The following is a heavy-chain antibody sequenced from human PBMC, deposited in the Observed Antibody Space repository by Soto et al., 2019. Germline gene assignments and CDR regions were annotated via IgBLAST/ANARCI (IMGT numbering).Heavy chain of an antibody. V-gene: IGHV5-51*01. Sequence: VESLKISGNATGYTFISYWIAWVRQKPGKGLEWMGIIYPGDSDTRYSPSFKGQITISADKSITTAYLQWSSLKASDTAMYYCARILAEAGTGFDFWGQGTLVTVSS. CDR3: ARILAEAGTGFDF. J-gene: IGHJ4*02. D-gene: IGHD6-19*01. CDR2: IYPGDSDT. CDR1: GYTFISYW.